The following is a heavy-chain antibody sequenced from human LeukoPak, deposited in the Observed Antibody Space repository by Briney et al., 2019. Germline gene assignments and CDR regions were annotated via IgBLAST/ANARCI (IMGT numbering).Heavy chain of an antibody. Sequence: GGSLRLSCAASGFTFSSYSMNWVRQAPGKGLEWVSSISSSSSYIYYAASVKGRLTISRDNAKNSLYLQMHSLRAEDTAVYYCASYSYRSNSNDYRGQGTLVTVSS. J-gene: IGHJ4*02. CDR1: GFTFSSYS. V-gene: IGHV3-21*03. CDR2: ISSSSSYI. CDR3: ASYSYRSNSNDY. D-gene: IGHD5-18*01.